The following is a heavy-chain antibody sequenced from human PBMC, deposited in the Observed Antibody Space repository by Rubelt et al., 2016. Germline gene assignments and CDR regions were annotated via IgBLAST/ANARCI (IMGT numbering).Heavy chain of an antibody. V-gene: IGHV3-23*04. Sequence: EVQLVESGGGLVKPGGSLRLSCAASAFTFSTYSMIWVRQAPGKGLEWVSAISGSGGSTYYADSVKGRFTISRDNSKNTLYLQMNSLRAEDTAVYYCAKDDVVGGYVFAEYFQHWGQGTLVTVSS. D-gene: IGHD5-12*01. J-gene: IGHJ1*01. CDR2: ISGSGGST. CDR3: AKDDVVGGYVFAEYFQH. CDR1: AFTFSTYS.